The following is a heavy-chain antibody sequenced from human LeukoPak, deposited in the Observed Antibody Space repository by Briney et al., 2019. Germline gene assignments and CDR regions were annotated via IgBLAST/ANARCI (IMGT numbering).Heavy chain of an antibody. CDR2: IYSSGST. J-gene: IGHJ5*02. V-gene: IGHV4-59*01. CDR3: ARDGLYCSRRSCYSWFDP. D-gene: IGHD2-15*01. CDR1: GGSISSYY. Sequence: KPSETLSLTCTVSGGSISSYYWSWIRQPPGKGLDWIGYIYSSGSTNYNPSLKSRVTISVDTSKNQFSLKLSSVTAPDTAVYYCARDGLYCSRRSCYSWFDPWGQGTLVTVSS.